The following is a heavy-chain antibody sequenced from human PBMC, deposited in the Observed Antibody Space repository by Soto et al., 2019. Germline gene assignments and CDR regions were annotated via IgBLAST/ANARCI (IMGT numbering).Heavy chain of an antibody. V-gene: IGHV4-59*01. CDR1: GGSISSYY. CDR2: IYYSGST. Sequence: PSETLSLTCTVSGGSISSYYWSWIRQPPGKGLEWIGYIYYSGSTNYNPSLKSRVTISVDTSKNQFSLKLSSVTAADTAVYYCARVTFEYNFDYWGQGTLVTVSS. J-gene: IGHJ4*02. D-gene: IGHD1-1*01. CDR3: ARVTFEYNFDY.